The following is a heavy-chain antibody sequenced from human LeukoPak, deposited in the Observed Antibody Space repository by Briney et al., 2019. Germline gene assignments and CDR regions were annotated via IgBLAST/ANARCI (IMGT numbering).Heavy chain of an antibody. CDR3: ARHVGSENYPRYFDY. D-gene: IGHD1-26*01. Sequence: SETLSLTCTVSGXSISSSSYYWGWLRQPPGKGLEWIGSIYYSGSTYYNPSLKSRLTISVDTSKNQFSLKLTSVTAADTAVYYCARHVGSENYPRYFDYWGQGTLVTVSS. V-gene: IGHV4-39*01. J-gene: IGHJ4*02. CDR1: GXSISSSSYY. CDR2: IYYSGST.